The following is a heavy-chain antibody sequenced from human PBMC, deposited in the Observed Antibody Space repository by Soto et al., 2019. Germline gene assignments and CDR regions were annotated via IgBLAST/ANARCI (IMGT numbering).Heavy chain of an antibody. D-gene: IGHD3-3*01. Sequence: GGSLILSCVASGFSLSDYAVNWVRQAPGKGLEWVSFISSDSRTIYYADSVEGRFTVSRDNARNSVSLQMDSLRDEDAAVYYCARIKLVEWFFINVDVYDMDVWGQGTPVTVSS. V-gene: IGHV3-48*02. CDR2: ISSDSRTI. J-gene: IGHJ6*02. CDR3: ARIKLVEWFFINVDVYDMDV. CDR1: GFSLSDYA.